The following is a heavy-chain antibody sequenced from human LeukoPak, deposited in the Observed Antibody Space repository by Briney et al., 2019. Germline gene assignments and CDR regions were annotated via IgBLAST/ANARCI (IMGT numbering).Heavy chain of an antibody. D-gene: IGHD2-2*01. V-gene: IGHV3-23*01. J-gene: IGHJ4*02. CDR2: ICGTGDTT. CDR1: GYTFSSYA. Sequence: GGSLRLSCAASGYTFSSYAMSWVRQAPGKGLEWVSSICGTGDTTYYADSVEGRFTISRDNSKNTLYLQMNSLRADDTAVYYCAKKFGASCYGSLDSWGQGTLVTVSS. CDR3: AKKFGASCYGSLDS.